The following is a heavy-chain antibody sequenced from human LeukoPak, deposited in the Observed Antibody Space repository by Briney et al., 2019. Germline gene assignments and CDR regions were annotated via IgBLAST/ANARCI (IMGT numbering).Heavy chain of an antibody. Sequence: SETLSLTCTVSGGSIGSYCWSWIRQPPGKRLEWIGYIYYTGNTNYNPSLKSRVTISLDTSKNQFSLKLNSVTAADTAVYYCARDSFPYSRYAFDTWGQGTMVTVSS. CDR3: ARDSFPYSRYAFDT. CDR1: GGSIGSYC. D-gene: IGHD6-13*01. J-gene: IGHJ3*02. V-gene: IGHV4-59*12. CDR2: IYYTGNT.